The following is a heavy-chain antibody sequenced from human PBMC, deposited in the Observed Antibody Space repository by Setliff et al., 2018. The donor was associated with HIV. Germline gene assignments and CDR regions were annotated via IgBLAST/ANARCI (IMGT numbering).Heavy chain of an antibody. CDR2: IYPGDSDT. CDR1: GYSFTSYW. CDR3: ARGNYDILTGYIGYYDY. Sequence: GDSLKISCKGSGYSFTSYWIGWVRQMPGKGLEWMGIIYPGDSDTRYSPSFQGQVTISADKSISTAYLQWSSLKASDTAMYYCARGNYDILTGYIGYYDYWGQGTLVTVSS. J-gene: IGHJ4*02. D-gene: IGHD3-9*01. V-gene: IGHV5-51*01.